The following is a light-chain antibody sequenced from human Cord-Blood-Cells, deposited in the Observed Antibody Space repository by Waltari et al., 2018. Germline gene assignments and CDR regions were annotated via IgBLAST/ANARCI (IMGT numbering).Light chain of an antibody. CDR3: QHSYSTPRT. V-gene: IGKV1-39*01. Sequence: DIQMSQSPSSLSASLGVRVTITCRASQSISSYLNWYQQKPGKATKLLIYAASSLQSGVPSRFSGSGSVTDFTLTISSLQPEDFATYYCQHSYSTPRTFGQVTKVEIK. CDR1: QSISSY. CDR2: AAS. J-gene: IGKJ1*01.